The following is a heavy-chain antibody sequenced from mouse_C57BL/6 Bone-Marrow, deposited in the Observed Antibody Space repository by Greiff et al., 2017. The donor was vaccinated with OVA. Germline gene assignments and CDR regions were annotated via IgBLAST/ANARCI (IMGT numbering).Heavy chain of an antibody. CDR1: GFTFSDYY. CDR3: ARHKGLRPFAY. V-gene: IGHV5-12*01. D-gene: IGHD2-4*01. CDR2: ISNGGGST. J-gene: IGHJ3*01. Sequence: EVKLVESGGGLVQPGGSLKLSCAASGFTFSDYYMYWVRQTPEKRLEWVAYISNGGGSTYYPDTVKGRFTISRDNAKNTLYLQMSRLKSEDTAMYYCARHKGLRPFAYWGQGTLVTVSA.